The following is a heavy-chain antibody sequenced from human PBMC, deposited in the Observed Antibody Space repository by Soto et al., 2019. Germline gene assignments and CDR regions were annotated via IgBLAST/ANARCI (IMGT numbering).Heavy chain of an antibody. CDR1: GYTFTGYY. CDR3: ARAEYSSSYTDY. D-gene: IGHD6-6*01. CDR2: INPNSGGT. J-gene: IGHJ4*01. Sequence: ASVKVSCKASGYTFTGYYMHWVRQAPGQGLEWMGWINPNSGGTNYAQKFQGRVTMTRDTSISTAYMELSRLRSDDTAVYYCARAEYSSSYTDYWGYGTLVTVSS. V-gene: IGHV1-2*02.